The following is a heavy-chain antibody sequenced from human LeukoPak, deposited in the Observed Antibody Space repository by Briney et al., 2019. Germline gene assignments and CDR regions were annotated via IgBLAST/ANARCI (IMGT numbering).Heavy chain of an antibody. Sequence: SETLSLTCSVSGGSISSSSHSWGWIRQSPGKGLEWIGSIYYSGSTFYNPSLKSRVTISVDRSKNQFSLKLSSVTAADTAVFYCAREISSGYGRDHDAFDIWGQGTMVTVSS. CDR1: GGSISSSSHS. V-gene: IGHV4-39*07. J-gene: IGHJ3*02. D-gene: IGHD5-18*01. CDR3: AREISSGYGRDHDAFDI. CDR2: IYYSGST.